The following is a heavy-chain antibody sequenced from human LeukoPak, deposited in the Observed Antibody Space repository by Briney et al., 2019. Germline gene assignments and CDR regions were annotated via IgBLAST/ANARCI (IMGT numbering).Heavy chain of an antibody. CDR3: ARDPNYYGSGSYYLGNWFDP. V-gene: IGHV1-18*04. Sequence: ASVKVSCKASGYTFTSYGITWVRQAPGQGLEWVGWISAYNGNTNYAQKLQGRVTMTTDTSTSTAYMELRSLRSDDTAVYYCARDPNYYGSGSYYLGNWFDPWGQGTLVTVSS. J-gene: IGHJ5*02. D-gene: IGHD3-10*01. CDR2: ISAYNGNT. CDR1: GYTFTSYG.